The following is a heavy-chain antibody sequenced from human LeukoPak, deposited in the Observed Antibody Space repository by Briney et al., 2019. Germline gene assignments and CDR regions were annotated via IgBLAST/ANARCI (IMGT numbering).Heavy chain of an antibody. CDR2: ISYDGSNK. CDR1: GFTFSSYA. Sequence: HPGGSLRLSCAASGFTFSSYAMHWVRQAPGKGLEWVAVISYDGSNKYYADSVKGRFTISRDNSKNTLYLQMNSLRAEDTAVYYCARDAPSIAARLTFYYFDYWGQGTLVTVSS. CDR3: ARDAPSIAARLTFYYFDY. D-gene: IGHD6-6*01. V-gene: IGHV3-30-3*01. J-gene: IGHJ4*02.